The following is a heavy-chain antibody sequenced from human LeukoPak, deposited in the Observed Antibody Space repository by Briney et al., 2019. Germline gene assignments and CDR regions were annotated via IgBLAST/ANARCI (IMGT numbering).Heavy chain of an antibody. D-gene: IGHD3-22*01. CDR3: VRDISGYYFDY. CDR1: GFTFSDYH. J-gene: IGHJ4*02. V-gene: IGHV3-11*05. Sequence: GGSLRLSCAASGFTFSDYHMTWIRQAPGKGLEWVSYISGSSIYTRYADSVKGRFTISRDNAKNSLYLQMNSLRAEDTALYYCVRDISGYYFDYWGQRTLVTASS. CDR2: ISGSSIYT.